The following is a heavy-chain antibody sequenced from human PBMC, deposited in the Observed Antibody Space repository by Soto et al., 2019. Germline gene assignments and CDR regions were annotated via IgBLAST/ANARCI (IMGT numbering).Heavy chain of an antibody. D-gene: IGHD2-21*02. V-gene: IGHV4-4*02. CDR3: AGADFSTFEY. J-gene: IGHJ4*02. CDR1: GGSITSSNW. CDR2: ISHSGST. Sequence: SETLSLTCAVSGGSITSSNWWSWFRQPPGEGLEWLGQISHSGSTDYNPSLKSRVSISVDKSKNRLSLKLSSVTAADTALYYCAGADFSTFEYWGQGTLVTVSS.